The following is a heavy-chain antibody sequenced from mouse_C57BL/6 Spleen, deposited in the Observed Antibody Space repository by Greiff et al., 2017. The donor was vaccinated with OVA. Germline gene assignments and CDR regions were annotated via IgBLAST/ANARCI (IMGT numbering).Heavy chain of an antibody. Sequence: VQLQESGPGLVKPSQSLSLTCSVTGYSITSGYYWNWIRQFPGNKLEWMGYIRYDGSNNYNPSLKNRISITRDTSENQFFLKLNSVTTEDTATYYCAGPNWYFDVWGTGTTVTVSS. CDR3: AGPNWYFDV. CDR1: GYSITSGYY. V-gene: IGHV3-6*01. CDR2: IRYDGSN. J-gene: IGHJ1*03.